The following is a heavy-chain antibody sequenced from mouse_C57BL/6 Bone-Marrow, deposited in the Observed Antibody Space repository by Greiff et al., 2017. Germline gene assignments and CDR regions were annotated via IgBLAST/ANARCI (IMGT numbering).Heavy chain of an antibody. CDR2: IYPGDGDT. CDR1: GYAFSSSW. J-gene: IGHJ1*03. Sequence: VQLQQSGPELVKPGASVKISCKASGYAFSSSWMNWVKQRPGKGLEWIGRIYPGDGDTNYNGKFKGKATLTADKSSSTAYMQLSSLTSEDSAVYFCARYGTVVAHWYFDVWGTGTTVTVSS. V-gene: IGHV1-82*01. D-gene: IGHD1-1*01. CDR3: ARYGTVVAHWYFDV.